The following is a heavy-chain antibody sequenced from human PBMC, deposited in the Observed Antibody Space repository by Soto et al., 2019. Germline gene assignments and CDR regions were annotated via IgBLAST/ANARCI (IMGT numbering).Heavy chain of an antibody. Sequence: SETLSLTCAVYGVSFSGYYWSWIRQPPGKGLEWIGEINHSGSTNYSPSLKSRVTISIDTSKNQFSLKLTSLTAADTAVYYCARDLNREQRGFDCWGLGALVTVSS. CDR3: ARDLNREQRGFDC. V-gene: IGHV4-34*01. D-gene: IGHD6-25*01. CDR2: INHSGST. J-gene: IGHJ4*02. CDR1: GVSFSGYY.